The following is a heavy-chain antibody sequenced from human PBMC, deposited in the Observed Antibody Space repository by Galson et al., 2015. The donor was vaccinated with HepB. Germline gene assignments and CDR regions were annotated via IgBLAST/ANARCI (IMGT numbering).Heavy chain of an antibody. CDR3: ARTISGTHVHYFDY. CDR1: GFSFTNSW. D-gene: IGHD1-7*01. Sequence: SLRLSCAASGFSFTNSWMNWVRQAPGMGLEWVADINQDGTEKYYLDSVKGRFTISRDNAKTLFLQMNSLRAEDTAIYYCARTISGTHVHYFDYWGQGTLVTVSS. V-gene: IGHV3-7*03. J-gene: IGHJ4*02. CDR2: INQDGTEK.